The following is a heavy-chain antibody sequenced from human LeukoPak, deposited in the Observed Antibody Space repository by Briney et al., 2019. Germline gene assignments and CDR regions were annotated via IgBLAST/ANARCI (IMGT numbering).Heavy chain of an antibody. CDR1: GFTFSSYS. D-gene: IGHD3-10*01. V-gene: IGHV3-21*01. Sequence: GSLRLSCAASGFTFSSYSMNWVRQAPGKGLEWVSSISSSSSFIYYADSVKGRFTISRESAKNSLYLQMNSLRAGDTAVYYCAREGYYYGSGNRKYYYYDMDVWGQGTTVTVSS. CDR2: ISSSSSFI. J-gene: IGHJ6*02. CDR3: AREGYYYGSGNRKYYYYDMDV.